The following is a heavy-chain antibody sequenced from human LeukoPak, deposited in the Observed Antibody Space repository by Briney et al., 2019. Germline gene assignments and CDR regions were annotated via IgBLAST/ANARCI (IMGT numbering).Heavy chain of an antibody. Sequence: GASVKVSCKASGYTFTSYYMHWVRQAPGQGLEWMGIINPSGGSTSYAQKFQGRVTMTRDMSTSTVYMELSSLRSEDTAVYYCARDLVYYYDSNNYAPDWYFDLWGRGTLVTVSS. CDR1: GYTFTSYY. CDR2: INPSGGST. J-gene: IGHJ2*01. D-gene: IGHD3-22*01. V-gene: IGHV1-46*01. CDR3: ARDLVYYYDSNNYAPDWYFDL.